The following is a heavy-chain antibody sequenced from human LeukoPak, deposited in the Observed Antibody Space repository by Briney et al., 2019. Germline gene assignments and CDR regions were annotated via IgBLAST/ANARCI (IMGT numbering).Heavy chain of an antibody. V-gene: IGHV4-39*01. J-gene: IGHJ4*02. CDR1: GGSISSSSAY. D-gene: IGHD5-18*01. Sequence: SETLSLACTVSGGSISSSSAYWGWIRQPPGKGLEWIGSIYYRKNTYYNPSLKSRVTISADTSKNQFSLTLGSVSATDTAVYYCASPRGFSYGYFDYWGQGTLVTVSS. CDR2: IYYRKNT. CDR3: ASPRGFSYGYFDY.